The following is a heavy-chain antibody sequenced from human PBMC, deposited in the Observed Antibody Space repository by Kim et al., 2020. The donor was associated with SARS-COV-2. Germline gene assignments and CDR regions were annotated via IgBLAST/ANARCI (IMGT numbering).Heavy chain of an antibody. V-gene: IGHV4-59*08. CDR2: VSHSGNN. Sequence: SETLSLTCTVSGDSITHYFWNWIRQAPGIGLEWIGHVSHSGNNVYNPSFESRVTLFMDTAKNQFSFNLRSVTDADKAVHYCARRVSTGNFGSSDP. D-gene: IGHD3-3*02. CDR1: GDSITHYF. CDR3: ARRVSTGNFGSSDP. J-gene: IGHJ5*02.